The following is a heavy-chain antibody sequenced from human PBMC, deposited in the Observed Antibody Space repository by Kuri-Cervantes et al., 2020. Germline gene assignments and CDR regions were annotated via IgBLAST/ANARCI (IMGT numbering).Heavy chain of an antibody. CDR3: ARVGYCSGGSCYSWVDYYYYYMDV. CDR1: GFTFDDYA. CDR2: ISWNSGSI. V-gene: IGHV3-9*01. J-gene: IGHJ6*03. Sequence: SLKISCAASGFTFDDYAMHWVRQAPGKGLEWVSGISWNSGSIGYADSVKGRFTISRDNAKNSLYLQMNSLRAEDTALYYCARVGYCSGGSCYSWVDYYYYYMDVWGKGTTVTVSS. D-gene: IGHD2-15*01.